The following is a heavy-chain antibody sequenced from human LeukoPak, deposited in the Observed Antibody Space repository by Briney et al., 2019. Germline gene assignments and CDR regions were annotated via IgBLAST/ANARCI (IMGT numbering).Heavy chain of an antibody. V-gene: IGHV4-30-4*01. Sequence: SETLSLTCTVSGGSISSGDYYWSWIRQPPGKGLEWIGYIYYSGSTYYNPSLKSRVTISVDTSKNQFSLKLSSVTAADTAVYYWSRATGENYFDYWGQGTLVTVSS. D-gene: IGHD7-27*01. J-gene: IGHJ4*02. CDR3: SRATGENYFDY. CDR1: GGSISSGDYY. CDR2: IYYSGST.